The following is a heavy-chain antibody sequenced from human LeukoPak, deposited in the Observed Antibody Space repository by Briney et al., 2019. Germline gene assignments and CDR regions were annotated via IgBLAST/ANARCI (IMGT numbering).Heavy chain of an antibody. CDR1: GGSISNRKYY. J-gene: IGHJ6*02. CDR2: TYYTGST. D-gene: IGHD1-7*01. V-gene: IGHV4-39*01. CDR3: ARYRGGNYLDYYYYGMDV. Sequence: PSETLSLTCTVSGGSISNRKYYWGWIRQPPGTGLEWIGTTYYTGSTYYSPSLRSRVTISVDTSSNQFSLKLNSMTAADTALYYCARYRGGNYLDYYYYGMDVWGQGTTVTVSS.